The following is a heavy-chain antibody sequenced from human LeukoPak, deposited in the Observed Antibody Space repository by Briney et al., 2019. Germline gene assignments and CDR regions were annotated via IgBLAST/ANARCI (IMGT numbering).Heavy chain of an antibody. J-gene: IGHJ2*01. CDR2: ISSSGSTI. CDR3: ARAPPIGDYVSIHWYFDL. V-gene: IGHV3-11*01. CDR1: GFTFSDYY. Sequence: GGSLRLSCAASGFTFSDYYMSWIRQAPGKGLEWVSYISSSGSTIYYADSVKGRFTISRDNAKNSLYLQMNSLRAEDTAVYYCARAPPIGDYVSIHWYFDLWGRGTLVTVSS. D-gene: IGHD4-17*01.